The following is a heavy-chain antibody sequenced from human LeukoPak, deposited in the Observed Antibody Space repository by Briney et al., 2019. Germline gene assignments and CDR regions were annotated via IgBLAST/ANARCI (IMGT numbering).Heavy chain of an antibody. CDR3: ASLDDCSGGSCYSPY. CDR1: GGSFSGYY. V-gene: IGHV4-34*01. J-gene: IGHJ4*02. D-gene: IGHD2-15*01. CDR2: INHSGST. Sequence: SETLSLTCAVYGGSFSGYYWSWIRQPPGKVLEWIGEINHSGSTNYNPSLKSRVTISVDTSKNQFSLKLSSVTAADTAVYYCASLDDCSGGSCYSPYWGQGTLVTVSS.